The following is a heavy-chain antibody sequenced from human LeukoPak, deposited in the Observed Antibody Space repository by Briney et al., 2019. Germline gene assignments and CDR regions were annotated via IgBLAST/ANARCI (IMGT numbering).Heavy chain of an antibody. CDR3: ARGAYYGSGSYQDY. D-gene: IGHD3-10*01. CDR1: GYTFSNYA. CDR2: INPSGGST. Sequence: ASVKVSCKASGYTFSNYAINWVRQAPGQGLEWMGIINPSGGSTSYAQKFQGRVTMTRDMSTSTVYMELSSLRSEDTAVYYCARGAYYGSGSYQDYWGQGTLVTVSS. J-gene: IGHJ4*02. V-gene: IGHV1-46*01.